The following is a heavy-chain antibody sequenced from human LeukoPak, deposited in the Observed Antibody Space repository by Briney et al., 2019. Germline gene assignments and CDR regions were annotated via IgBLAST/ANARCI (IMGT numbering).Heavy chain of an antibody. V-gene: IGHV6-1*01. Sequence: SQTLSLTCAISGDSVSSDSAAWNWIRQSPSRGLEWLGRIYYRSKWYNDYAVSVKSRITINPDTSKNQFSLQLNSVTPEDTAVYYCARSGSSWSGWWFDPWGQGTLVTVSS. CDR2: IYYRSKWYN. J-gene: IGHJ5*02. CDR3: ARSGSSWSGWWFDP. D-gene: IGHD6-13*01. CDR1: GDSVSSDSAA.